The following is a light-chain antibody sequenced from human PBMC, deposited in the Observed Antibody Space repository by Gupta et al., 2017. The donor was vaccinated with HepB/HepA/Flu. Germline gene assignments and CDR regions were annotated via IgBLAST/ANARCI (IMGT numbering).Light chain of an antibody. CDR2: GVS. CDR1: QSASSSY. CDR3: QQYASSLYT. V-gene: IGKV3-20*01. J-gene: IGKJ2*01. Sequence: SGERATPPCRARQSASSSYLAWYQQKPGQAPRLLIYGVSSRAAGIPDRFSGSGSGTDFTLTISRLEPEDFAVYYCQQYASSLYTFGQGTKLEIK.